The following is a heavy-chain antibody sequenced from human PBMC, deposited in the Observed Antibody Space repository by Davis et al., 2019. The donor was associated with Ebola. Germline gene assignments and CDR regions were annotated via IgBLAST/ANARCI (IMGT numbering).Heavy chain of an antibody. CDR3: ASNTAVAGISGVYYGMDV. CDR1: GYTFTSYA. CDR2: INAGNGNT. Sequence: ASVKVSCKASGYTFTSYAMHWVRQAPGQRLEWMGWINAGNGNTKYSQKFQGRVTITRDTSASTAYMELSSLRSEDTAVYYCASNTAVAGISGVYYGMDVWGQGTTVTVSS. V-gene: IGHV1-3*01. J-gene: IGHJ6*02. D-gene: IGHD6-19*01.